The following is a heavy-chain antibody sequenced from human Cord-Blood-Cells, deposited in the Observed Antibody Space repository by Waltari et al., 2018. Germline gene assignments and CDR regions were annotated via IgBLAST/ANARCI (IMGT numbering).Heavy chain of an antibody. CDR1: GYTFTSYA. CDR2: INAGNGNT. V-gene: IGHV1-3*01. Sequence: QVQLVQSGAEVKKPGASVKVSCKASGYTFTSYAMHWVRHAPGQRLEWMGWINAGNGNTKYSQKFQGRVTITRDTSASTAYMELSSLRSEDTAVYYCARMGSIAARPFAFDIWGQGTMVTVSS. CDR3: ARMGSIAARPFAFDI. J-gene: IGHJ3*02. D-gene: IGHD6-6*01.